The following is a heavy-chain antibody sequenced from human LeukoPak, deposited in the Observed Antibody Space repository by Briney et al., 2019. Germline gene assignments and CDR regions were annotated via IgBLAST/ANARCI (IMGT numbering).Heavy chain of an antibody. D-gene: IGHD2-2*01. V-gene: IGHV4-4*07. Sequence: SETLSLTCTVSGGSLSSYYWSWIRQPAGKGLEWIGRIYTSGSTNYNPSLKSRVTMSVDTSKNQFSLKLSSVTAADTAVYYCARGLNDLGYCSSTSCWGWFDPWGQGTLVTVSS. CDR2: IYTSGST. CDR1: GGSLSSYY. J-gene: IGHJ5*02. CDR3: ARGLNDLGYCSSTSCWGWFDP.